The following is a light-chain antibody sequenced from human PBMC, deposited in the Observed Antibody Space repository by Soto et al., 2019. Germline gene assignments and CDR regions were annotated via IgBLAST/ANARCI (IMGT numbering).Light chain of an antibody. V-gene: IGKV3-20*01. CDR3: QQYGTSPRT. CDR2: GAS. J-gene: IGKJ5*01. Sequence: EIVLTQNQGTPSLSPGERATLSCRASQSVRSTHLAWYQLKPGQAPRLFIYGASSRATGIPDRFSGSGSGTDFTLTISRLEPEDFAVYICQQYGTSPRTFGQGTRLEI. CDR1: QSVRSTH.